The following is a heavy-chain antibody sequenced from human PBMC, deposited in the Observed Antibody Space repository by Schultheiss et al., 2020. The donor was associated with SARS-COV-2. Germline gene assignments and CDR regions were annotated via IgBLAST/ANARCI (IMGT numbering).Heavy chain of an antibody. J-gene: IGHJ5*02. CDR2: IIGGNGKT. V-gene: IGHV1-18*01. CDR3: AKDRRIGFSGFRFDA. Sequence: ASVKVSCKASGYSFRNYGISWVRQAPGQGLEWLGWIIGGNGKTDYRQKFQGRLTMTTDTSTSTAYMELRSLTSEDTAIYYCAKDRRIGFSGFRFDAWGQGTMVTVSS. CDR1: GYSFRNYG. D-gene: IGHD3-9*01.